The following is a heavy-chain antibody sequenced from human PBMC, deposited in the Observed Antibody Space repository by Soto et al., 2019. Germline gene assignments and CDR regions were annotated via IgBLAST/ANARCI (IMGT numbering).Heavy chain of an antibody. J-gene: IGHJ3*02. V-gene: IGHV3-23*01. Sequence: GGSLRLSCAASGFTFSSYAMSWVRQAPGKGLEWVSAISGSGGSTYYADSVKGRFTISRDNSKNTLYLQMNSLRAEDTAVYYCAKDREYSSGWYFSPLFAFDIWGQGTMVTVSS. CDR3: AKDREYSSGWYFSPLFAFDI. CDR1: GFTFSSYA. CDR2: ISGSGGST. D-gene: IGHD6-19*01.